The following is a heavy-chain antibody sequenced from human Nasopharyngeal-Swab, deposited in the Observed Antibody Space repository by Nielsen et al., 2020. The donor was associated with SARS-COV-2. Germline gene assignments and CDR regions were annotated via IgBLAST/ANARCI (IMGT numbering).Heavy chain of an antibody. V-gene: IGHV5-10-1*01. D-gene: IGHD4-23*01. Sequence: VRQMPGKGLEGMGRIDPSDSYTNYSPSFQGHVTISADKSISTAYLQWSSLKASDTAMYYCATLTVGGNNWFDPWDQGTLVTVSS. CDR2: IDPSDSYT. J-gene: IGHJ5*02. CDR3: ATLTVGGNNWFDP.